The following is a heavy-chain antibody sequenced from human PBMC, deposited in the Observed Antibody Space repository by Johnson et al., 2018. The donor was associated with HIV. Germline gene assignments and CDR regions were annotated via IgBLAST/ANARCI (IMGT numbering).Heavy chain of an antibody. D-gene: IGHD2-15*01. CDR3: ARDKYCSGGSCYLDAFDI. Sequence: VQLVESGGGLVKPGGSLRLSCAASGFIFSDYYMSWIRQAPGKGLEWVANIKQDGNEKYSVDSVKGRFTISRDNAKNSLYLQMNSLRVEDTAVYYCARDKYCSGGSCYLDAFDIWGQGTMVIVSS. J-gene: IGHJ3*02. CDR1: GFIFSDYY. CDR2: IKQDGNEK. V-gene: IGHV3-7*01.